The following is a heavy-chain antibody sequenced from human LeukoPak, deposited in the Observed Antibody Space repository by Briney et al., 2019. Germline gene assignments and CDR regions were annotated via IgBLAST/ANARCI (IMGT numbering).Heavy chain of an antibody. Sequence: ASVKVSCKASGYTFTGYYMHWVRQAPGQGLEWMGWINPNSGGTNYAQKFQGRVTMTRDTSISTAYMELSRLRSDDTAVYYCARGAGVGANTRSPFDYWGQGTLVTVSS. J-gene: IGHJ4*02. CDR3: ARGAGVGANTRSPFDY. CDR1: GYTFTGYY. V-gene: IGHV1-2*02. CDR2: INPNSGGT. D-gene: IGHD1-26*01.